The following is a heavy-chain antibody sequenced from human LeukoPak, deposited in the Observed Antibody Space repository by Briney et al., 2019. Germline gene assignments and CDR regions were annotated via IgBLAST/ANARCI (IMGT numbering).Heavy chain of an antibody. Sequence: SETLSLTCTVSGGSISSYYWSWIRQPPGKGLEWIGEINHSGSTNYNPSLKSRVTISVDTSKNQFSLKLSSVTAADTAVYYCARQELSGYSYGYLSIWGQGTLVTVSS. D-gene: IGHD5-18*01. CDR3: ARQELSGYSYGYLSI. V-gene: IGHV4-34*01. CDR2: INHSGST. J-gene: IGHJ4*02. CDR1: GGSISSYY.